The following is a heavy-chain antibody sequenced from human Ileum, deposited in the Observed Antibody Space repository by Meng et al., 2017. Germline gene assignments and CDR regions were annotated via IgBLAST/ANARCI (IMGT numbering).Heavy chain of an antibody. Sequence: GGSLRLSCAASGFTFSNYPMSWVRQAPGKGLEWVSVISDSGGRTYYTDSVKGRFSISRDNSKNPLYLQMNSLRAEDTAVYYCAKGQTNSWYYFDYWGQGTLVTVSS. CDR1: GFTFSNYP. J-gene: IGHJ4*02. CDR2: ISDSGGRT. D-gene: IGHD6-13*01. V-gene: IGHV3-23*01. CDR3: AKGQTNSWYYFDY.